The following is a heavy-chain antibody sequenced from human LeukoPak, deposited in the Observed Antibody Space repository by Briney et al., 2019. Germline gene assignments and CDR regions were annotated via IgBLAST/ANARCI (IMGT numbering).Heavy chain of an antibody. J-gene: IGHJ4*02. CDR1: GFTFSSYS. V-gene: IGHV3-9*01. D-gene: IGHD3-22*01. Sequence: PGGSLRLSCAASGFTFSSYSMNWVRQAPGKGLEWVSGISWNSGSIGYADSVKGRFTISRDNAKNSLYLQMNSLRAEDKALYYCAKGEHYYDSGGSAFDFWGQGTLVTVSS. CDR3: AKGEHYYDSGGSAFDF. CDR2: ISWNSGSI.